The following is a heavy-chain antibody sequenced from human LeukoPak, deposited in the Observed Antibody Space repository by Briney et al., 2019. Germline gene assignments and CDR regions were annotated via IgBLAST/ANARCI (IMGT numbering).Heavy chain of an antibody. CDR1: GGSFSGNY. V-gene: IGHV4-34*01. J-gene: IGHJ4*02. CDR2: SSPTGDIT. Sequence: SETLSLTCAVYGGSFSGNYWTLIRQTPGRGLEWIGESSPTGDITGYNPSLKGRSTISVDSSKNQFSLKLTSVTAADTGVYYCARVPDFVARPCDSWGPGTLVTVSS. D-gene: IGHD3-16*02. CDR3: ARVPDFVARPCDS.